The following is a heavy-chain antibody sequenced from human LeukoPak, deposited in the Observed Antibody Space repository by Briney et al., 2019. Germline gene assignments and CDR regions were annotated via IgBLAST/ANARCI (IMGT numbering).Heavy chain of an antibody. CDR1: GGSFSGYY. CDR3: ARHEAEYYGDSGWFDP. D-gene: IGHD4-17*01. J-gene: IGHJ5*02. V-gene: IGHV4-34*01. Sequence: SETLSLTCAVYGGSFSGYYWSWIRQPPGKGLEWIGSIYYSGSTYYNPSLKSRVTISVDTSKNQFSLKLSSVTAADTAVYYCARHEAEYYGDSGWFDPWGQGTLVTVSS. CDR2: IYYSGST.